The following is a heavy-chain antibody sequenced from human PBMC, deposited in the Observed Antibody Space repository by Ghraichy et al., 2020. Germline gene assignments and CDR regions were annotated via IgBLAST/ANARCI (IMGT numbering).Heavy chain of an antibody. J-gene: IGHJ6*02. D-gene: IGHD3-10*01. CDR1: GSTFSSYW. V-gene: IGHV3-7*01. CDR2: IKQDGSEK. Sequence: GGSLRLSCAASGSTFSSYWMSWVRQAPGKGLEWVANIKQDGSEKYYVDSVKGRFTISRDNAKNSLYLQMNSLRAEDTAVYYCARDAPELGVRGVRRYYYYYPMDVWGQGTTVTVSS. CDR3: ARDAPELGVRGVRRYYYYYPMDV.